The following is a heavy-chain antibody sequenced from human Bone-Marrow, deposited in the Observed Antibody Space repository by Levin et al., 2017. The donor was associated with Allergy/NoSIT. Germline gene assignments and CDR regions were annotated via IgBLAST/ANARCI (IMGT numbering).Heavy chain of an antibody. J-gene: IGHJ6*02. CDR1: GHTLSEVA. V-gene: IGHV1-24*01. CDR2: FDPEDGET. Sequence: GASVKVSCKLSGHTLSEVAMCWVRQAPGKGLQWMGTFDPEDGETIYAPRFQGRVSMTEDTSTDTAYMELSSLRSDDTAVYYCATEFMDVWGQGTTVIVSS. CDR3: ATEFMDV.